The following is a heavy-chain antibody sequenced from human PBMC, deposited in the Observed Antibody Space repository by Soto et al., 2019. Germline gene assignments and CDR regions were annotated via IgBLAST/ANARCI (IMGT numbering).Heavy chain of an antibody. CDR3: ALDKDTIFGEGIPPLAY. J-gene: IGHJ4*02. CDR2: FSAYNDYT. D-gene: IGHD3-3*01. CDR1: GYTFTNYG. V-gene: IGHV1-18*01. Sequence: ASVKVSCKASGYTFTNYGITWVRQAPGQGLEWMGWFSAYNDYTNYALKLQGRVTMTTDTSTSTAYMELRSLRSDDTAVYYCALDKDTIFGEGIPPLAYWGQGTLVTVSS.